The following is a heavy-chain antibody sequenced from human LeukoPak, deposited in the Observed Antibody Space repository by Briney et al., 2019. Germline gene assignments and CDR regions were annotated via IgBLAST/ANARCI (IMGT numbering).Heavy chain of an antibody. V-gene: IGHV3-7*03. CDR3: AGLDTAMTTSSDY. CDR2: IKGDGSER. CDR1: GFTFYNYW. J-gene: IGHJ4*02. D-gene: IGHD5-18*01. Sequence: GGSLRLSCAASGFTFYNYWMSWVRQAPGKGLEWVACIKGDGSERYHVDSVKGRFTISRDNAKNSLYLQMNSLRVEDTAVYYCAGLDTAMTTSSDYWGQGTLVTVSS.